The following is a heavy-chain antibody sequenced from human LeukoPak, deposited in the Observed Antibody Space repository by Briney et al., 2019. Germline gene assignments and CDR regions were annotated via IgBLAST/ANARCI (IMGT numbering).Heavy chain of an antibody. D-gene: IGHD6-19*01. V-gene: IGHV3-23*01. J-gene: IGHJ4*02. CDR2: ISGSGGST. Sequence: EGSLRLACEVSGFTFSSYGMSWVRQAPGRGLEWVSSISGSGGSTNYADSVKGRFTISRDNSENTLYLQMNTLRAEDTAVYYCAKEGSSGWTRSFDYWGQGTLATVSS. CDR3: AKEGSSGWTRSFDY. CDR1: GFTFSSYG.